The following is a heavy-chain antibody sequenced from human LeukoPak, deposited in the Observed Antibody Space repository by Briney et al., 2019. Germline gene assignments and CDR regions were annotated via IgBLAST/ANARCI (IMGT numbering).Heavy chain of an antibody. Sequence: QPGGSLTLSCAVSGFTFSDHYMDWIRQAPGKGLEWVGRTRNKPRSYTTEYAAAVKGRCTLSREDSQNSLYLQMNSLTTEATAVYYCARGALWLGDNYNSFMDVWGQGTTVTVSS. V-gene: IGHV3-72*01. J-gene: IGHJ6*02. D-gene: IGHD3-10*01. CDR3: ARGALWLGDNYNSFMDV. CDR1: GFTFSDHY. CDR2: TRNKPRSYTT.